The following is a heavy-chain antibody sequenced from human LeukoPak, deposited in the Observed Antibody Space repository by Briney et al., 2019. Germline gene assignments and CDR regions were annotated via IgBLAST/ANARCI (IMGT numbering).Heavy chain of an antibody. Sequence: GRSLRLSCAASGFSFNSYPMHWVRQAPGKGLEWVAVISNDGNNKYYADSVKGRFTISRDNSNNTLSLQMNGLRAEDTAVYYCAKWWVRGYGMDVWGQGTTVTVSS. CDR3: AKWWVRGYGMDV. J-gene: IGHJ6*02. CDR2: ISNDGNNK. D-gene: IGHD3-10*01. V-gene: IGHV3-30*18. CDR1: GFSFNSYP.